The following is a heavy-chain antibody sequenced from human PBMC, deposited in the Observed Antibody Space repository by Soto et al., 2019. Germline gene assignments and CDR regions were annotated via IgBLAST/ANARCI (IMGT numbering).Heavy chain of an antibody. J-gene: IGHJ6*02. CDR2: IIPIFGTA. CDR3: AREGGGDCSGGSCYSHYYYYGMDV. CDR1: GGTFSSYV. Sequence: GASVKRSCKASGGTFSSYVISWVRQAPGQGLEWMGGIIPIFGTANYAQKFQGRVTITADESTSTAYMELSSLRSEDKAVYYCAREGGGDCSGGSCYSHYYYYGMDVWGQGTTVTVSS. D-gene: IGHD2-15*01. V-gene: IGHV1-69*13.